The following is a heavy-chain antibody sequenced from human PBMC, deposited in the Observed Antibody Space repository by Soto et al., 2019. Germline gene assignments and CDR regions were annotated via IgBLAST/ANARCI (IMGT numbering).Heavy chain of an antibody. Sequence: SETLSLTCTVSGGSISSYYWSWIRQPPGKGLEWIGYIYYSGSTNYNPSLKSRVTVSVDTSKNQFSLKLSSVTAADTAVYYCARMGSSSITHYGMDVWGQGTTVTVSS. D-gene: IGHD6-13*01. J-gene: IGHJ6*02. CDR1: GGSISSYY. CDR3: ARMGSSSITHYGMDV. V-gene: IGHV4-59*01. CDR2: IYYSGST.